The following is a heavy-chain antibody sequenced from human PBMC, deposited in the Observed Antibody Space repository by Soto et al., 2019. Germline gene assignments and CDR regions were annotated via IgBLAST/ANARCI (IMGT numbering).Heavy chain of an antibody. V-gene: IGHV1-18*01. J-gene: IGHJ6*01. CDR2: INPYGGST. D-gene: IGHD3-3*01. CDR1: GYFFNSCY. Sequence: ASVKFFSKTSGYFFNSCYLQWLRQEPGEGLVWLGWINPYGGSTNYAPKLQGRVTMTTDTSTSTAYMDLRSLRSDDTAVYYCARDQGITTFGVYSMYYNGMDVWGPGTTVTVSS. CDR3: ARDQGITTFGVYSMYYNGMDV.